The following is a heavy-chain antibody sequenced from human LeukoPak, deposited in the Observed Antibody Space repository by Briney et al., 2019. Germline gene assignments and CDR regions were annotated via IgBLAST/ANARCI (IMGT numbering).Heavy chain of an antibody. D-gene: IGHD6-19*01. CDR1: GFTFRSYA. J-gene: IGHJ4*02. V-gene: IGHV3-30*04. CDR3: AREDSGWYVSDY. Sequence: PGGSLRLSCAASGFTFRSYAMHWVRQAPGKGLEWVAIISYDGDNKYYADSVKGRFTISRDNAKNSLYLQMNSLRAEDTAVYYCAREDSGWYVSDYWGQGTLVTVSS. CDR2: ISYDGDNK.